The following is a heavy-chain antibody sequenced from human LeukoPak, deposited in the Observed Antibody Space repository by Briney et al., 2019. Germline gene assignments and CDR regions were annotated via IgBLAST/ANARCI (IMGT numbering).Heavy chain of an antibody. CDR2: IWYDGSNK. D-gene: IGHD3-22*01. CDR1: GFTFSSYG. J-gene: IGHJ5*02. V-gene: IGHV3-33*06. CDR3: AKYPRSYDSSGYYYTDP. Sequence: GGSLRLSCAASGFTFSSYGMHWLRQAPGKGLEWVAVIWYDGSNKYYADSVKGRFTISRDNSKNTLYLQMNSLRAEDTAEYYCAKYPRSYDSSGYYYTDPWGQGILVTVSS.